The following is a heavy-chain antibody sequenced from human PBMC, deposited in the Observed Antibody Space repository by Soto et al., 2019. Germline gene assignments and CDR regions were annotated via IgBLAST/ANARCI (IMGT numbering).Heavy chain of an antibody. CDR3: ARDGYNGGARIGAFDY. CDR1: GGSISSYY. CDR2: IYYSGST. Sequence: QVQLQESGPGLVKPSETLSLTCTVSGGSISSYYWSWIRQPPGKGLEWIGYIYYSGSTNYNPSLKSRVTISVDTSKNQFSLKLSSVTAADTAVYYCARDGYNGGARIGAFDYWGQGTLVTVSS. V-gene: IGHV4-59*01. J-gene: IGHJ4*02. D-gene: IGHD5-12*01.